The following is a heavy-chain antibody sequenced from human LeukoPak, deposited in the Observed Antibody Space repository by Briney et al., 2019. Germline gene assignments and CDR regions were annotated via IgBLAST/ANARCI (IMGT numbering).Heavy chain of an antibody. CDR1: GGSISSSSYY. Sequence: SETLSLTCTVSGGSISSSSYYWGWIRQPPGRGLEWLGGIYYSGSTYYNPSLKSRVTISVDTSKNQFSLKLSSVTAADTAVYYCASRGSYYDILTGYYEDYWGQGTLVTVSS. CDR3: ASRGSYYDILTGYYEDY. J-gene: IGHJ4*02. CDR2: IYYSGST. V-gene: IGHV4-39*01. D-gene: IGHD3-9*01.